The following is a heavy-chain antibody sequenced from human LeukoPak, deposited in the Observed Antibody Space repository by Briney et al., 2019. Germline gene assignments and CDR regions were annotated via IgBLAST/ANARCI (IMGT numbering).Heavy chain of an antibody. Sequence: GGSLRLSCAASGFTFSNYDMHWVRQATGKGLEWVSAFHTAGDTHYSGSVKGRFSTSRENAKNSSSLQMNNLRAGDTAVYYCARGSCSSSSCYERLNGLDVWGQGTPVTVSS. J-gene: IGHJ6*02. D-gene: IGHD2-2*01. CDR3: ARGSCSSSSCYERLNGLDV. CDR2: FHTAGDT. V-gene: IGHV3-13*01. CDR1: GFTFSNYD.